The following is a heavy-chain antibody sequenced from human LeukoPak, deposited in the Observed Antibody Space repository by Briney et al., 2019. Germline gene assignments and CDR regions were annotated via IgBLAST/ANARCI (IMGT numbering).Heavy chain of an antibody. D-gene: IGHD3-10*01. CDR2: ISYDGSNK. CDR3: ARAAFTMVRGRGRYFDY. J-gene: IGHJ4*02. CDR1: GFTFSSYA. Sequence: GGSLRLSCAASGFTFSSYAMHWVRQAPGKGLEWVAVISYDGSNKYYADSVKGRFTISRDNSKNTLYLEMNSLRAEDTAVYYCARAAFTMVRGRGRYFDYWGQGTLVTVSS. V-gene: IGHV3-30-3*01.